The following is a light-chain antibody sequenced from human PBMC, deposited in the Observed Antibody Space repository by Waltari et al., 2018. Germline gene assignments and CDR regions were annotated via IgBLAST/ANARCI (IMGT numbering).Light chain of an antibody. CDR2: DAS. CDR3: QQSYSTPLT. V-gene: IGKV1-39*01. CDR1: QSIRSY. Sequence: DIQMTQSPSSLSASVGDRVTITCRASQSIRSYLNWSQQKPGKAPKLLIYDASNLQSGVPSRFSGSGSGTDFTLTISRLQAEDFATYLCQQSYSTPLTFGGGAKVEIK. J-gene: IGKJ4*01.